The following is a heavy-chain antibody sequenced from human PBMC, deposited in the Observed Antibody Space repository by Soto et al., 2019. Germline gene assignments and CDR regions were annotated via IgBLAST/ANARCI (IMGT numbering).Heavy chain of an antibody. D-gene: IGHD3-22*01. V-gene: IGHV3-30-3*01. CDR3: ARDRVAYYYDSSGSEFDY. CDR1: GFTFSSYA. Sequence: GGSLRLSCAASGFTFSSYAMHWVRQAPGKGLEWVAVISYDGSNKYYADSVKGRFTISRDNSKNTLYLQMNSLRAEDTAVYYCARDRVAYYYDSSGSEFDYWGQGTLVTVSS. J-gene: IGHJ4*02. CDR2: ISYDGSNK.